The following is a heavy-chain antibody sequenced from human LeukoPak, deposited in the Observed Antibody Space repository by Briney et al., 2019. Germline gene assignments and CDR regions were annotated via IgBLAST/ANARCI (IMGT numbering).Heavy chain of an antibody. J-gene: IGHJ5*02. Sequence: SETLSLTCTVSGGSISSFYWTWIRQPPGKGLEWIGYIYYSGSTNYNSSLKSRVTISVDTSKNQFSLKLTSVTAADTAVYYCARGAAYCGADCSNWLDPWGQGTLVTVSS. CDR1: GGSISSFY. CDR3: ARGAAYCGADCSNWLDP. CDR2: IYYSGST. D-gene: IGHD2-21*02. V-gene: IGHV4-59*01.